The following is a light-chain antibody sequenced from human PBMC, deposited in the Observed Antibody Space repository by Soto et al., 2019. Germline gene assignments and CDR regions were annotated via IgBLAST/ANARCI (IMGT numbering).Light chain of an antibody. Sequence: QSVLTQPPSASGTPGQRVTISCSGSSSNIGSNYVYWYQQLPGTAPKLLIYSNNKRPSGVPDRFSGSKSGTSASLAISGLRSEDEADYYCAAWDDSLSGSWVFGGGTKLTVL. V-gene: IGLV1-47*02. CDR1: SSNIGSNY. CDR2: SNN. J-gene: IGLJ3*02. CDR3: AAWDDSLSGSWV.